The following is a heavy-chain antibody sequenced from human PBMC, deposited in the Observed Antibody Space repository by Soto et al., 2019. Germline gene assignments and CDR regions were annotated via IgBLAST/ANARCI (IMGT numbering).Heavy chain of an antibody. CDR2: INHSGST. CDR3: ARARYGSGSYYNNWFDP. V-gene: IGHV4-34*01. J-gene: IGHJ5*02. Sequence: SETLSLTCAVYGGSFSGYYWSWIRQPPGKGLEWIGEINHSGSTNYNPSLKSRVTISVDTSKNQFSLKLRSVTAADTAVYYCARARYGSGSYYNNWFDPWGQGTLVTVSS. D-gene: IGHD3-10*01. CDR1: GGSFSGYY.